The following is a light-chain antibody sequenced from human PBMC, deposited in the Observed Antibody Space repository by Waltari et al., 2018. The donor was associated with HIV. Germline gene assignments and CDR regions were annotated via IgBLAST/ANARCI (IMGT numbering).Light chain of an antibody. CDR2: EGS. Sequence: QSALPQPASVSGSPGQSITIPCTGTSSDVGSYTLFSWYQQHPGKAPKRMIYEGSKRPSGVSNRFSGSKSGNTASLTISGLQAEDEADYYCCSYAGSSTVVFGGGTKLTVL. J-gene: IGLJ2*01. V-gene: IGLV2-23*01. CDR1: SSDVGSYTL. CDR3: CSYAGSSTVV.